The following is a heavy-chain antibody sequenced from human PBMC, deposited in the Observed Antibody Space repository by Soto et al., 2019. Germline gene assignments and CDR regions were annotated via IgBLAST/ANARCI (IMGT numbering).Heavy chain of an antibody. CDR2: INAGNGNT. Sequence: ASVKVSCKASGYTFTSYAMHWVRQAPGQRLEWMGWINAGNGNTKYSQKFQGRVTITRDTSASTAYMELNSLRAEDTAVYYCARGSKTWWLRENSWFDPWGQGTLVTVSS. CDR3: ARGSKTWWLRENSWFDP. V-gene: IGHV1-3*01. D-gene: IGHD5-12*01. CDR1: GYTFTSYA. J-gene: IGHJ5*02.